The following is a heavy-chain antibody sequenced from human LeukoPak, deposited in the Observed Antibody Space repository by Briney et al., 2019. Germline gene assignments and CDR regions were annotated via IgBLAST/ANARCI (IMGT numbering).Heavy chain of an antibody. D-gene: IGHD6-13*01. V-gene: IGHV5-51*01. CDR3: GRVGGAEYSSSQPFDY. CDR2: IYPGDSDT. CDR1: GYSFTTYW. Sequence: GESLKISCKGSGYSFTTYWIGWVRQMPGEGLEWMGIIYPGDSDTTYSPSFQGQVTISADKSISTACLQWSSLKASDTAIYYCGRVGGAEYSSSQPFDYWGQGTLVTFSS. J-gene: IGHJ4*02.